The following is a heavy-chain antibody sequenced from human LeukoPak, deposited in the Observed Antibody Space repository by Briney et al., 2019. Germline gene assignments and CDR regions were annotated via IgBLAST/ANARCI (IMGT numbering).Heavy chain of an antibody. Sequence: GASVKVSCKTSGGTFSSYTISWVRQAPGQGLEWMGRVIPILGIANYAQKFQGRVTLTADKSTSTAYMELSGLRSEDTAVYYCATPTNTPMDEPDGFDIWGQGTMVTVSS. D-gene: IGHD5-18*01. CDR3: ATPTNTPMDEPDGFDI. CDR2: VIPILGIA. V-gene: IGHV1-69*02. J-gene: IGHJ3*02. CDR1: GGTFSSYT.